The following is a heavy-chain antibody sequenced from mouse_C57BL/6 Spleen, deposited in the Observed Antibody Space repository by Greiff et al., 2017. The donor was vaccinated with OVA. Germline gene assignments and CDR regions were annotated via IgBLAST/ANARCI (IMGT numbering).Heavy chain of an antibody. J-gene: IGHJ2*01. CDR2: IIPSPGGT. Sequence: VQLQQSGPELVKPGASVKLSCKASGYTFTRYWMHWVQQWPGQGLEWIGNIIPSPGGTTYNEKFKSKATLTVDKSSSTAYMQLSSLTSEDSAGYYGARGKSYYDDDGDYWGQGTTRTGSA. D-gene: IGHD2-4*01. CDR3: ARGKSYYDDDGDY. CDR1: GYTFTRYW. V-gene: IGHV1-53*01.